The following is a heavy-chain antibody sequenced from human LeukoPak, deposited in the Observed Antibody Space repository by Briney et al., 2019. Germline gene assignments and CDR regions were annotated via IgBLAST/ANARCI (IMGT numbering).Heavy chain of an antibody. V-gene: IGHV4-39*07. CDR2: IYYSGST. D-gene: IGHD2-8*01. CDR1: GFTFSSYS. CDR3: ARIRGGYCTNGVCYSFDY. J-gene: IGHJ4*02. Sequence: GSLRLSCAASGFTFSSYSMNWIRQPPGKGLEWIGSIYYSGSTYYNPSLKSRVTISVDTSKNQFSLKLSSVTAADTAVYYCARIRGGYCTNGVCYSFDYWGQGTLVTVSS.